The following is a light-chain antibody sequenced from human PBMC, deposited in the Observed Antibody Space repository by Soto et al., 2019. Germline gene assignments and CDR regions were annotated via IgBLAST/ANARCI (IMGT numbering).Light chain of an antibody. CDR1: SNDVGGYNY. Sequence: QSALTQPASVSGSPGQSIAISCTGTSNDVGGYNYVSWYQQHPGKAPKLMIYDVTSRPSGVSDRFSGSKSGTTASLTISGLQAEDEADYYCCSYTSSTIYVFGTGTKVTVL. CDR2: DVT. J-gene: IGLJ1*01. CDR3: CSYTSSTIYV. V-gene: IGLV2-14*03.